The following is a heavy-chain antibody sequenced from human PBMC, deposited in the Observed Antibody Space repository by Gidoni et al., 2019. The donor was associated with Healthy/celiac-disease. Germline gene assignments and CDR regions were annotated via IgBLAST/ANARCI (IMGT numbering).Heavy chain of an antibody. V-gene: IGHV4-38-2*02. Sequence: QVQLQESGPVLVKPSETLSLTCSVFDYSISSGYYWGWIRQAPGKGLEYIGNIYHSGTTYYNPSPKSRVTISLGTSKNQFSLKLRSVTAADTAVYYCTRETAVAGTLYWGQGTQVTVSS. CDR2: IYHSGTT. J-gene: IGHJ4*02. D-gene: IGHD6-19*01. CDR3: TRETAVAGTLY. CDR1: DYSISSGYY.